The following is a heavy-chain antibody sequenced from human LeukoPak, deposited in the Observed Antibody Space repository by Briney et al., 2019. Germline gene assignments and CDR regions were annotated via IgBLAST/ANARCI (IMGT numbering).Heavy chain of an antibody. J-gene: IGHJ4*02. CDR1: GFTFSSYA. Sequence: GGSLRLSCAASGFTFSSYAMHWVRQAPGKGLEYVSAISSNGGSTYYANSVKGRFTISRDNSKNALYLQMGSLRAEDMAVYYCASGLAFDYWGQGTLVTVS. CDR2: ISSNGGST. D-gene: IGHD3/OR15-3a*01. V-gene: IGHV3-64*01. CDR3: ASGLAFDY.